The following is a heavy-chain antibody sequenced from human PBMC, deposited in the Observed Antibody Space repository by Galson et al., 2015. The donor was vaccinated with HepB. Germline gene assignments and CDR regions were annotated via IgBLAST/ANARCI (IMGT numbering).Heavy chain of an antibody. D-gene: IGHD3-10*01. CDR1: GYTFTGYY. J-gene: IGHJ5*02. Sequence: SVKVSCKASGYTFTGYYMHWVRQAPGQGLEWMGWINPNSGGTNYAQKFQGRVTMTRDTSISTAYMELSRLRSDDTAVYYCARDGFTLVTMVRGVISNWFDPWGQGTLVTVSS. CDR2: INPNSGGT. CDR3: ARDGFTLVTMVRGVISNWFDP. V-gene: IGHV1-2*02.